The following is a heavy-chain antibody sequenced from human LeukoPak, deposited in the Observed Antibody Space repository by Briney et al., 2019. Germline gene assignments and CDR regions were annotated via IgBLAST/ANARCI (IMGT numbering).Heavy chain of an antibody. Sequence: SETLSLTCTVFGGSISSSSYYWGWIRQPPGKGLEWIGSIYYSGSTYYNPSLESRVTISVDTSKNQFSLKLSSVTAADTAVYYCANTPLAAAGSPSAPFDPWGQGTLVTVSS. V-gene: IGHV4-39*01. CDR1: GGSISSSSYY. J-gene: IGHJ5*02. CDR2: IYYSGST. D-gene: IGHD6-13*01. CDR3: ANTPLAAAGSPSAPFDP.